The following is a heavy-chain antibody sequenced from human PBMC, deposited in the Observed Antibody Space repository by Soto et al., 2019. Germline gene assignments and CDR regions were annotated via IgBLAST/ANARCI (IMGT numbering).Heavy chain of an antibody. V-gene: IGHV3-21*01. J-gene: IGHJ6*02. D-gene: IGHD2-2*01. CDR2: ISSSSSYI. CDR1: GFTFSSYS. Sequence: EVQLVESGGGLVKPGGSLRLSCAASGFTFSSYSMNWVRQAPGKGLEWVSSISSSSSYIYYADSVKGRFTISRDNAKNSLYLQMNSLRAEDTAVYYCARDPGLCSSTSCYCCGMDVWGQGTTVTVSS. CDR3: ARDPGLCSSTSCYCCGMDV.